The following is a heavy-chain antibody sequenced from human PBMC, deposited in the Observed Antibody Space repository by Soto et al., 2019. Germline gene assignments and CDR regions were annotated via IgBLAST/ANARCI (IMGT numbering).Heavy chain of an antibody. J-gene: IGHJ4*02. CDR1: GFTVSSNY. D-gene: IGHD1-26*01. CDR3: ARDPGPIEGPTIY. CDR2: IYSGGST. V-gene: IGHV3-53*01. Sequence: GGSLRLSCAASGFTVSSNYMSWVRQAPGKGLEWVSVIYSGGSTYYADSVKGRFTISRDNSKNTLSLQMNSLRAEDTAVYYCARDPGPIEGPTIYWGQGTLGTVYS.